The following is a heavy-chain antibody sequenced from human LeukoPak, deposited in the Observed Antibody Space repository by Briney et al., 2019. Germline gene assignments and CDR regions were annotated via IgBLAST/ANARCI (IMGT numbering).Heavy chain of an antibody. V-gene: IGHV3-7*01. Sequence: GGSLRLSCAASGFTFRNYWMGWVRQAPGKGLEWVANTKPDGSAEYYADSVRGRFTASRDNANNLLYLQMNRLRAEDAAVYYCARDGGLHTNFDYWGQGTLLTVSS. J-gene: IGHJ4*02. CDR1: GFTFRNYW. CDR2: TKPDGSAE. D-gene: IGHD2-15*01. CDR3: ARDGGLHTNFDY.